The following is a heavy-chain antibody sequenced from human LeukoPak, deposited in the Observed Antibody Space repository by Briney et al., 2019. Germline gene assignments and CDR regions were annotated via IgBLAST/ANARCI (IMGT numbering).Heavy chain of an antibody. Sequence: GGSLRLSCAASGFTFSNYAMSWVRQAPGKGLEWVSAISGSGGRTYYADSVKGRFTISRDNAKNSLYLQMNSLRAEDTAVYYCAREPPTSHSFDIWGQGTMVTVSP. J-gene: IGHJ3*02. CDR1: GFTFSNYA. CDR3: AREPPTSHSFDI. D-gene: IGHD4-11*01. CDR2: ISGSGGRT. V-gene: IGHV3-23*01.